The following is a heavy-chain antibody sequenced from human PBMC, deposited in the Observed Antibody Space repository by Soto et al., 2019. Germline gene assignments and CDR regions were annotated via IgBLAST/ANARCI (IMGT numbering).Heavy chain of an antibody. D-gene: IGHD2-2*01. J-gene: IGHJ5*02. CDR1: GGSISSGGYY. CDR3: ARGRHCSSTSCYFVWFDP. Sequence: QVQLQESGPGLVKPSQTLSLTCTVSGGSISSGGYYWSWIRQHPGKGLEWIGYIYYSGSTYYNPSLKSRVTISVDTSKNQFSLKLSSVTAADTAVYYCARGRHCSSTSCYFVWFDPWGQGTLVTVSS. CDR2: IYYSGST. V-gene: IGHV4-31*03.